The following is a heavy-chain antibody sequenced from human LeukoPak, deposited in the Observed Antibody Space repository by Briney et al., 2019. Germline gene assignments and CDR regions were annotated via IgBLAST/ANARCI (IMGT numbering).Heavy chain of an antibody. Sequence: PGGSLRLSCAASGFTFSSYWMHWVRQAPEKGLVWVSRINSDGSSTRYADSVKGRFTISRDNAKNTLYLQMNSLRAEDTAVYYCVRGVGGDSRFDPWGQGTLVTVSS. J-gene: IGHJ5*02. V-gene: IGHV3-74*01. D-gene: IGHD1-26*01. CDR2: INSDGSST. CDR3: VRGVGGDSRFDP. CDR1: GFTFSSYW.